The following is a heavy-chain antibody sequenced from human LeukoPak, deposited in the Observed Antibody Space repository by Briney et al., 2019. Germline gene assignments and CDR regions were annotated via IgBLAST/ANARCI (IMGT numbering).Heavy chain of an antibody. CDR1: GFTFSSYA. CDR2: IDRGGGNT. CDR3: AKFRELHPWPDFDY. V-gene: IGHV3-23*01. J-gene: IGHJ4*02. Sequence: PGGSLRLSCAASGFTFSSYAMSWVRQAPGKGLEWVSTIDRGGGNTYYADSVRGRVTISRDNSKNTLYLQVNILTADDTAVYYCAKFRELHPWPDFDYWGQGTLVTVSS. D-gene: IGHD3-10*01.